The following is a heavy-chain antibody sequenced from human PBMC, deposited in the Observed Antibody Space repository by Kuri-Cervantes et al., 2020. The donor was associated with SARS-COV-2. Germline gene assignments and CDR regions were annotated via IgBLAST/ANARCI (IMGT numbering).Heavy chain of an antibody. CDR3: ASWGEDIVVVPAAIVFYYYYMDV. CDR2: SNAGNGNT. D-gene: IGHD2-2*01. V-gene: IGHV1-3*02. Sequence: ASVKVSCKASGYTFTSYAMHWVRQAPGQRLEWMGWSNAGNGNTKYSQEFQGRVTITRDTSASTAYMELSSLRSEDMAVYYCASWGEDIVVVPAAIVFYYYYMDVWGKGTTVTVSS. J-gene: IGHJ6*03. CDR1: GYTFTSYA.